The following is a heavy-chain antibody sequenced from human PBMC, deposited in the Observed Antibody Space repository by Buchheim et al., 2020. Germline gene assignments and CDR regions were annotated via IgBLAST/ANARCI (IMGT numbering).Heavy chain of an antibody. V-gene: IGHV4-34*02. CDR2: INHSGRT. CDR3: ARSGASWGSSYNYGGIDG. D-gene: IGHD7-27*01. Sequence: QVQLQQWGAGLLKPSETLSLTCAVFGGSFSGYYWSWIRQPPGKGLEWIGEINHSGRTNYNPSLKSRVTMSVDTSKTQFSLRLSSVTAADTAVYYWARSGASWGSSYNYGGIDGGGKETT. CDR1: GGSFSGYY. J-gene: IGHJ6*04.